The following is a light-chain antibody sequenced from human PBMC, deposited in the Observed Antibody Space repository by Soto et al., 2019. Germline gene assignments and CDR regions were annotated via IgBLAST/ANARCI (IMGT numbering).Light chain of an antibody. J-gene: IGKJ1*01. Sequence: ENLLTQSPGTLSLSPGEGATLSCRASRGVSANYLAWYQQKPGHAPTLLIYGASIRAAGIPDRFSGSGSGTDFTLTIRRLEPDDFAVYYCQQYGSSPRTFGQGTKVDI. CDR1: RGVSANY. V-gene: IGKV3-20*01. CDR2: GAS. CDR3: QQYGSSPRT.